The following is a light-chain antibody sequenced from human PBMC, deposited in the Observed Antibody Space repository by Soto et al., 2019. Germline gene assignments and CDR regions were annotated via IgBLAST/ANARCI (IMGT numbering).Light chain of an antibody. CDR2: DVN. Sequence: QSALTQPASVSGSPGQSINISCTGTSSDVGGYNYVSWYQHHPGKAPKLKIYDVNNRPSGVSNRFSGSKSGNTASLTISGLQAEDEADYYCSSYTGSSTLLVFGGGTKLTVL. CDR1: SSDVGGYNY. J-gene: IGLJ2*01. CDR3: SSYTGSSTLLV. V-gene: IGLV2-14*03.